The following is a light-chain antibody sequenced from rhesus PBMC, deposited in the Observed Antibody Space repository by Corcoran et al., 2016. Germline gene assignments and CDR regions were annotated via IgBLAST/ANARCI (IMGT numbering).Light chain of an antibody. V-gene: IGKV3S9*01. CDR3: QQYNNWKT. CDR2: GAS. CDR1: QSVSSY. Sequence: EIVMTQSPATLSLSPGERATLSCRASQSVSSYVAWYQQKPEQAPRLLIYGASSRATGLPDRVSGSGSGTDFTLIFSSLEPEGVGVYYSQQYNNWKTFGQGTKVEIE. J-gene: IGKJ1*01.